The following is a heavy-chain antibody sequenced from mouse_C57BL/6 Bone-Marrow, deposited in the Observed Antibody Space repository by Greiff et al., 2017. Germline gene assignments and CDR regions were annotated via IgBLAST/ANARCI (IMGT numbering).Heavy chain of an antibody. CDR3: ARRPDGYYWYFDV. D-gene: IGHD2-3*01. CDR1: GFTFSSYG. J-gene: IGHJ1*03. CDR2: ISSGGSYT. V-gene: IGHV5-6*02. Sequence: EVKLMESGGDLVKPGGSLKLSCAASGFTFSSYGMSWVRQTPDKRLEWVATISSGGSYTYYPDSVKGRFTISRDNAKNTLYLQMSSLKSEDTAMYYCARRPDGYYWYFDVWGTGTTVTVSS.